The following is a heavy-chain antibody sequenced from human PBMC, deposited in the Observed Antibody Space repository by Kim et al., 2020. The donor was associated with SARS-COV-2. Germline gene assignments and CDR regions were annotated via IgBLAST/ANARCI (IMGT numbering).Heavy chain of an antibody. Sequence: GESLKISCKGSGYSFTSYWIGWVRQMPGKGLEWMGIIYPGDSDTRYSPSFQGQVTISADKSISTAYLQWSSLKASDTAMYYCARHLSHSGSYFGWFDPWGQGTLVTVSS. D-gene: IGHD1-26*01. CDR2: IYPGDSDT. J-gene: IGHJ5*02. CDR1: GYSFTSYW. CDR3: ARHLSHSGSYFGWFDP. V-gene: IGHV5-51*01.